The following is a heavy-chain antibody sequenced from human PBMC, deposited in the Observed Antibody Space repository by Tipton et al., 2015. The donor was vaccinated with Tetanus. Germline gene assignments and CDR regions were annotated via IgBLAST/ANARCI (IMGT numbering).Heavy chain of an antibody. Sequence: TLSLTCAVYGGSFSGYYWSWIRQPPGKGLEWIGRIYSSGSTNYNPSLKSRVTMSVDTSKNQFSLKLSSVTAADTAVYYCAREGIAVAANYFDYWGQGTLVTVSS. J-gene: IGHJ4*02. D-gene: IGHD6-19*01. CDR3: AREGIAVAANYFDY. CDR2: IYSSGST. CDR1: GGSFSGYY. V-gene: IGHV4-59*10.